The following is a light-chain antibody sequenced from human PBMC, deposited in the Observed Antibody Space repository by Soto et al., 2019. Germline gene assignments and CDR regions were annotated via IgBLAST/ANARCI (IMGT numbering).Light chain of an antibody. CDR2: EVI. CDR1: QSLLQSDGKTH. Sequence: DIVMTQTPLSLSVTPGQPASISCKSSQSLLQSDGKTHLYWYLQRPGQPPQLLIYEVIKRFSGVPHRFSGSGSGTDFTLKISRVEAKDVGVYYCMQSTQFPNTFGQGTRLEIK. V-gene: IGKV2D-29*01. CDR3: MQSTQFPNT. J-gene: IGKJ5*01.